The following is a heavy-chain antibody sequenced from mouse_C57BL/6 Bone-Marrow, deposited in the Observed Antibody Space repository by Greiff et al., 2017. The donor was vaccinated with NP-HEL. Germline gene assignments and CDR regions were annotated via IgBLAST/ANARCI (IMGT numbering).Heavy chain of an antibody. D-gene: IGHD3-2*02. J-gene: IGHJ2*01. V-gene: IGHV1-81*01. CDR1: GYTFTSYG. CDR3: ARSGKLRPYYFDY. Sequence: QVQLQQPGAELARPGASVKLSCKASGYTFTSYGISWVKQRTGQGLEWIGEIYPRSGNTYYNEKFKGKATLTADKSSSTAYMELRSLTSEDSAVYFCARSGKLRPYYFDYWGQGTTLTVSS. CDR2: IYPRSGNT.